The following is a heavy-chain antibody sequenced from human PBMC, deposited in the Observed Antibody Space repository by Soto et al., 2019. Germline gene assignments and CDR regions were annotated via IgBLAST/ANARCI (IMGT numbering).Heavy chain of an antibody. CDR2: TYYRSKWYN. CDR3: AGDLFVSGAHHYGMDV. J-gene: IGHJ6*02. Sequence: KQSQTLSLTCAISGDSVSSNSAAWNWIRQSPSRGLEWLGRTYYRSKWYNDYAVSVKSRTTINPDTSKNQVSLQLNSVTPEDTAVYYCAGDLFVSGAHHYGMDVWGQGTTVTVSS. V-gene: IGHV6-1*01. D-gene: IGHD2-21*01. CDR1: GDSVSSNSAA.